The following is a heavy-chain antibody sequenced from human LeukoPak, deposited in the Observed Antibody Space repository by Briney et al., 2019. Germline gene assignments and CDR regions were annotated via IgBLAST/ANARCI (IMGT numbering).Heavy chain of an antibody. J-gene: IGHJ6*02. CDR2: ISAYNGNT. V-gene: IGHV1-18*01. Sequence: ASVTVSCTASGYTFTSYGISWVRQAPGQGLEWMGWISAYNGNTNYAQKLQGRVTMTTDTSTSTAYMELRSLRSDDTAVYYCARDGILWFGELPYGMDVWGQGTTVTVSS. D-gene: IGHD3-10*01. CDR3: ARDGILWFGELPYGMDV. CDR1: GYTFTSYG.